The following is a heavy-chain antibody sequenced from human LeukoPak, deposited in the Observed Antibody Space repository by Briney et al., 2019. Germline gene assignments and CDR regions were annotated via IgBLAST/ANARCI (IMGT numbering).Heavy chain of an antibody. CDR3: ARHQTKGYSYGALDYYYGMDV. D-gene: IGHD5-18*01. Sequence: GESLKISCKGSGYSFTTYWIIWVRQMPGKGLEWMGIIYPGDSDTRYSPSFQGQVTISADKSISTAYLQWSSLKASDTAMYYCARHQTKGYSYGALDYYYGMDVWGQGTTVTVSS. V-gene: IGHV5-51*01. CDR1: GYSFTTYW. J-gene: IGHJ6*02. CDR2: IYPGDSDT.